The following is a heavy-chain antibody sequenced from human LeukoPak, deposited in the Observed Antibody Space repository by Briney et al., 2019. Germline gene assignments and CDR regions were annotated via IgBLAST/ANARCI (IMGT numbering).Heavy chain of an antibody. J-gene: IGHJ4*02. CDR3: ARRWGYNVGYRGPDF. CDR1: GGSFNGYY. V-gene: IGHV4-34*01. Sequence: RPSETLSLTCAVYGGSFNGYYWSWIRQAPGKGLEWIGDINYSGSANYNPSLKSRVTILIDTSKNQFSLNLSSVTAADTATYYCARRWGYNVGYRGPDFWGQGTLVSVSS. D-gene: IGHD5-18*01. CDR2: INYSGSA.